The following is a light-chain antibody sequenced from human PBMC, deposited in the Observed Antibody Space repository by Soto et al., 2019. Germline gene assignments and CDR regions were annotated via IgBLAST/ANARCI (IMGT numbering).Light chain of an antibody. J-gene: IGKJ4*01. Sequence: EIVLTQSPGTLSLSPGERATLSCRASQTVNSKYLAWYQQKPGQAPRLLIYGASSRATGIPDRFSGSGSETDFTLTFSRLEPEDFAVYSCQQYGSSPLTFGGGTKVEIK. CDR1: QTVNSKY. CDR2: GAS. CDR3: QQYGSSPLT. V-gene: IGKV3-20*01.